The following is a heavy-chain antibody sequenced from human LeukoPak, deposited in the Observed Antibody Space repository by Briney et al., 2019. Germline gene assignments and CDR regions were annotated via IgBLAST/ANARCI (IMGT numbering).Heavy chain of an antibody. V-gene: IGHV1-2*02. J-gene: IGHJ1*01. CDR2: INPNSGGT. D-gene: IGHD3-22*01. CDR3: ARGSYDSSDFEYFHH. CDR1: GYTFTGNY. Sequence: ASVKVSCKASGYTFTGNYMHWVRQAPGQGLEWMGWINPNSGGTNYAQKFQGRVTMTRDTSIGTAYMELNRLRSDDTAVYYCARGSYDSSDFEYFHHWGQGTLVTVSS.